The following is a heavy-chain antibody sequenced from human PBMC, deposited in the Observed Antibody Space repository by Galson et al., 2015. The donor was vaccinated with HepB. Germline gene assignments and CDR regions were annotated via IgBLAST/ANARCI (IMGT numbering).Heavy chain of an antibody. Sequence: SLRLSCAASGFTFSSYSMNWVRQAPGKGLEWVSYISSTSSTIYYADSVKGRFTISRDNAKKSLCLQMSSLRAEDTAVYYCASGDYGDHNWFDSWGQGTLVTVSS. J-gene: IGHJ5*01. D-gene: IGHD4-17*01. CDR2: ISSTSSTI. V-gene: IGHV3-48*01. CDR3: ASGDYGDHNWFDS. CDR1: GFTFSSYS.